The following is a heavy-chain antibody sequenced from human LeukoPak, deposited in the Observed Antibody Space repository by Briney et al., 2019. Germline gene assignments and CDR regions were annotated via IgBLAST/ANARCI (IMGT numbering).Heavy chain of an antibody. D-gene: IGHD3-16*01. CDR2: IYYSGST. Sequence: SETLSLTCTVSGGSISSYYWSWIRQPPGKGLEWIGYIYYSGSTNYNPSLKSRVTISVDTSKNQFSLKLSSVTAAVTAVYYCAFLGGGPYDFDYWGQGTLVTVSS. CDR3: AFLGGGPYDFDY. V-gene: IGHV4-59*01. CDR1: GGSISSYY. J-gene: IGHJ4*02.